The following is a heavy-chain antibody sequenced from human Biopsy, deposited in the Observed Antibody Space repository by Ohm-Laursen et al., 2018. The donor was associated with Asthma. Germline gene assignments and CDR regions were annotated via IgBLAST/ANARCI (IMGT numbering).Heavy chain of an antibody. CDR1: GFVFRSHA. Sequence: SLRLSCAAPGFVFRSHAMHWVRQAPGKGLEWVAVVSYDGGVAHYADSMKGRFTISRDNAKSTLYLQMNRLRTDDTAVYYCAKGRGYSDLTDFDHWGQGTLVTVSS. V-gene: IGHV3-30*18. CDR3: AKGRGYSDLTDFDH. CDR2: VSYDGGVA. D-gene: IGHD3-3*01. J-gene: IGHJ4*02.